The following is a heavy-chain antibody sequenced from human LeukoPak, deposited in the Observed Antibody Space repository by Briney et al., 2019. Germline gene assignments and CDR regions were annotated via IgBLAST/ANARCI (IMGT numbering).Heavy chain of an antibody. J-gene: IGHJ4*02. CDR1: GYTFTGYY. Sequence: ASVTVSCTASGYTFTGYYMHWVRQAPGQGLEWMGRINPNSGGTNYAQKFQGRVTMTRDTSISTAYMELSRLRSDDTAVYYCARDQMTTTDYWGQGTLVTVSS. CDR3: ARDQMTTTDY. V-gene: IGHV1-2*06. D-gene: IGHD4-17*01. CDR2: INPNSGGT.